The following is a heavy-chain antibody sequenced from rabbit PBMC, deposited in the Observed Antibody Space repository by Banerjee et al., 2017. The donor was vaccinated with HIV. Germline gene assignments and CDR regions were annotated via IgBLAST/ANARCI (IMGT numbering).Heavy chain of an antibody. CDR3: ARSIASTNWLDL. V-gene: IGHV1S43*01. CDR1: GFSFSNGYL. D-gene: IGHD1-1*01. Sequence: QEQLEESGGDLVKPEGSLTITCTASGFSFSNGYLMCWVRQAPGKGLEWIGCINTGSGSAYYANWVISRFTISRSTSLNTVDLKMTSLTAADTATYFCARSIASTNWLDLWGQGTLVTVS. J-gene: IGHJ4*01. CDR2: INTGSGSA.